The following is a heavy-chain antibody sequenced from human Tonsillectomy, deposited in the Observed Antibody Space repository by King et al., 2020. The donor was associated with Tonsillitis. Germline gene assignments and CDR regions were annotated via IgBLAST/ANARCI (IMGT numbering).Heavy chain of an antibody. CDR2: IDYSGNT. CDR1: GGSISSGGYS. Sequence: QLQESGPGLVKPSQTLSLTCAVSGGSISSGGYSWSWIRQPPGKGLEWIGYIDYSGNTYYNPTLKSQVNISVDTSKNQFALKLSSVTAADTAVYFCAPECSSTTCLRHDAFDIWGQGTMVTVSS. J-gene: IGHJ3*02. D-gene: IGHD2-2*01. V-gene: IGHV4-30-4*07. CDR3: APECSSTTCLRHDAFDI.